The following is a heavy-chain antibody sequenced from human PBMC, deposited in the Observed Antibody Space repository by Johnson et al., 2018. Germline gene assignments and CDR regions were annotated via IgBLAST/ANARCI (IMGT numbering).Heavy chain of an antibody. CDR3: AREYSASSALSRYGLHYDPYYTDV. J-gene: IGHJ6*03. Sequence: QVQLQQWGAGLLKPSETLSLTCAVYGGSFSGYYWSWIRQPPGKGLEWIGEINHSGSTNYNPSLESRVTISVDTSNKQFSLKLRSVTAADTAVYYCAREYSASSALSRYGLHYDPYYTDVWGKGTTVTVSS. CDR1: GGSFSGYY. D-gene: IGHD6-6*01. V-gene: IGHV4-34*01. CDR2: INHSGST.